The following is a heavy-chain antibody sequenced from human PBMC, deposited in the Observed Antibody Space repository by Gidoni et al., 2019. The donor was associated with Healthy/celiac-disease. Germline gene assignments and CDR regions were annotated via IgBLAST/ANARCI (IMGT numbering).Heavy chain of an antibody. Sequence: EVQLVESGGGLVKPGGSLRLSCAASGFTFSSYSMNWVRQAPGKGLEWFSSISSSSSYIYYADSVKGRFTISRDNAKNSLYLQMNSLRAEDTAVYYCAREGVLMVYAAYDYWGQGTLVTVSS. D-gene: IGHD2-8*01. CDR3: AREGVLMVYAAYDY. CDR2: ISSSSSYI. J-gene: IGHJ4*02. V-gene: IGHV3-21*01. CDR1: GFTFSSYS.